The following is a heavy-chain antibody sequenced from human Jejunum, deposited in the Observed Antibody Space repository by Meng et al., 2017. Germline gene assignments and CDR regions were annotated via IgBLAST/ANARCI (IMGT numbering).Heavy chain of an antibody. CDR3: AGRSYNYDDYFDF. V-gene: IGHV1-2*06. D-gene: IGHD5-24*01. CDR1: GYTLNGFY. CDR2: INTNTGGT. Sequence: QVQMEQSGAEGRKPGASVKVCWRASGYTLNGFYMHWVRQAPGQGLEWMGRINTNTGGTNYAQNFKGSITLTRDTSTVYMEVNRLRSDDTAMYYCAGRSYNYDDYFDFWGRGTLVTVSS. J-gene: IGHJ4*02.